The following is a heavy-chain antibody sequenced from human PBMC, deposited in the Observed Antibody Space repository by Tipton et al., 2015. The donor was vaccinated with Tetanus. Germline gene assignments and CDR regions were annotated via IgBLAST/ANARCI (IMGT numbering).Heavy chain of an antibody. D-gene: IGHD6-19*01. J-gene: IGHJ4*02. CDR3: ARARGVAVAGGDY. CDR2: INHSGST. Sequence: GLVKPSETLSLTCAVYGGSFSGYYWSWIRQPPGKGLEWIGEINHSGSTNYNPSLKSRVTISVDTSKNQFSLKLSSVTAADTAVYYCARARGVAVAGGDYWGQGTLVTVSS. CDR1: GGSFSGYY. V-gene: IGHV4-34*01.